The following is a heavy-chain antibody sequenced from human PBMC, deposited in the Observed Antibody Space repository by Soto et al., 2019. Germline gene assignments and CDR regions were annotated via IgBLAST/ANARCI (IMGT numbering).Heavy chain of an antibody. CDR3: ARHYSSGSRNWFDP. J-gene: IGHJ5*02. Sequence: PSETLSLTCSVSGGSINSSSYFWGWVRQPPGKGLEWIGSIYYSGSTYYNPSLRSRVTISVDTSKNQFSLKLSSVTAADTAVFYCARHYSSGSRNWFDPWGQVPLVTFST. CDR2: IYYSGST. D-gene: IGHD6-19*01. CDR1: GGSINSSSYF. V-gene: IGHV4-39*01.